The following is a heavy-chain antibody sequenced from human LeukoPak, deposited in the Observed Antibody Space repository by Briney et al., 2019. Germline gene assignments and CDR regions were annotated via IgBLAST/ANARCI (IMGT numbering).Heavy chain of an antibody. CDR1: GYSISSNNW. Sequence: SDTLSLTCAVSGYSISSNNWWAWIRQPPGKGLEWIGYIYYNGNTYYNPYNPSLTSRVTMSVDTSKNQFSPKLSSVTAADTAVYYCARGNGQWLVPYFDYWGQGTLVTVSS. J-gene: IGHJ4*02. V-gene: IGHV4-28*03. CDR2: IYYNGNT. D-gene: IGHD6-19*01. CDR3: ARGNGQWLVPYFDY.